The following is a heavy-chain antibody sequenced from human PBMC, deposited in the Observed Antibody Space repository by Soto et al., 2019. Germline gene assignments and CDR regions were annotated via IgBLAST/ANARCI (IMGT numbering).Heavy chain of an antibody. D-gene: IGHD2-15*01. CDR2: ISYDKNNK. V-gene: IGHV3-30-3*01. CDR1: GFTFSSYV. J-gene: IGHJ6*02. CDR3: ARAGCDGGSCYTLVGLRYGMDV. Sequence: QVQLVESGGGVVQPGRSLRLSCAASGFTFSSYVMYWVRQAPGKGLEWVAIISYDKNNKYYADSVKGRFTISRDNSKNTLYLQINSLRGEDTAVYYCARAGCDGGSCYTLVGLRYGMDVWGQGTTVTVSS.